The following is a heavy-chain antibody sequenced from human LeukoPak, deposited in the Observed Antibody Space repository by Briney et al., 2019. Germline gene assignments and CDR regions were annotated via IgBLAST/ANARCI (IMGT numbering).Heavy chain of an antibody. CDR3: ARDTNYYDSSGYYYPIDY. J-gene: IGHJ4*02. CDR2: ISYDGSNK. Sequence: PGRSLRLSCAASGFTFSSYAMHWVRQAPGKGLEWVAVISYDGSNKYYADSVKGRFTISRDNSKNTLYLQMNSLRAEDTAVYYCARDTNYYDSSGYYYPIDYWGQGTLVTVSS. CDR1: GFTFSSYA. V-gene: IGHV3-30*04. D-gene: IGHD3-22*01.